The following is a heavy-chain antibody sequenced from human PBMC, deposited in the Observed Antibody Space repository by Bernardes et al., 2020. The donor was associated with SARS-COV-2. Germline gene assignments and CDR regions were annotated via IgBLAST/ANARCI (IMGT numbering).Heavy chain of an antibody. CDR3: VRGSGNYYFDV. J-gene: IGHJ4*02. CDR2: LNGDGSST. Sequence: GGSLRLCCAASGFTFSNYWMHWVRQTPEKGLVWVSRLNGDGSSTNYADSVKGRFSISRDNAKNTVYLQMNSLRVEDTALYYCVRGSGNYYFDVWGQGILVTVSS. V-gene: IGHV3-74*01. D-gene: IGHD1-26*01. CDR1: GFTFSNYW.